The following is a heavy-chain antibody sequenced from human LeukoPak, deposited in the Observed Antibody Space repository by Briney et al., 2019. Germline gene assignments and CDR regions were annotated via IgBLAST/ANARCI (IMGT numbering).Heavy chain of an antibody. D-gene: IGHD5-12*01. CDR2: ISSTSTYI. Sequence: GGSLRLSCAASGFTFDNYALNWVRQAPGKGLEWVSSISSTSTYIYYADSVAGRFTISRDNAKNSLFLQTNSLRAEDTAVYYCTRRGYSGYEVDYWGQGTLVTVSS. CDR1: GFTFDNYA. CDR3: TRRGYSGYEVDY. V-gene: IGHV3-21*01. J-gene: IGHJ4*02.